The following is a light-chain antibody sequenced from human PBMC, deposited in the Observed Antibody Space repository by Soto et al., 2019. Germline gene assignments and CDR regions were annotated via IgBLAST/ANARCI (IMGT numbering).Light chain of an antibody. Sequence: QSALTQPASVSGSPGQSITISCTGTSSDVGGYNYVSWYQQHPGKAPKLMSYEVSNRPSGVSNRFSGSKSGNTASLTISGLHAEDEADYYCSSYTSSSTPYVFGTGTKLTVL. J-gene: IGLJ1*01. CDR3: SSYTSSSTPYV. V-gene: IGLV2-14*01. CDR2: EVS. CDR1: SSDVGGYNY.